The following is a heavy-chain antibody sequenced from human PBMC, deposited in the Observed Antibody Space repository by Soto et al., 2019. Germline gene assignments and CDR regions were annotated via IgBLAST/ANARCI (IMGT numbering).Heavy chain of an antibody. V-gene: IGHV3-23*01. J-gene: IGHJ4*02. CDR3: AKRRSRGGFVDY. CDR2: IKQSGDET. D-gene: IGHD2-2*01. CDR1: GFTFSNDA. Sequence: EVQLLESGGGLVQPGGSLRLSCAASGFTFSNDAMTWVRQAPGKGLEWVSRIKQSGDETYHADSVKGRFTISRDNSKNALYLQMSSPRAEDTAVYYCAKRRSRGGFVDYWGQGTLVAVSS.